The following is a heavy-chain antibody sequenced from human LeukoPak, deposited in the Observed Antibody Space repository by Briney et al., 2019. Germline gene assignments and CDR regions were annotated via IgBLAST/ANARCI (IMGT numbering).Heavy chain of an antibody. CDR3: ARDSRYCSSTSCTRDDY. V-gene: IGHV1-69*05. J-gene: IGHJ4*02. D-gene: IGHD2-2*01. CDR2: IISIFGTA. CDR1: GGTFSSYA. Sequence: SVKVSCKASGGTFSSYAISWVRQAPGQGLEWMGGIISIFGTANYAQKFQGRVTITTDESTSTAYMELSSLRSEDTAVYYCARDSRYCSSTSCTRDDYWGQGTLVTVSS.